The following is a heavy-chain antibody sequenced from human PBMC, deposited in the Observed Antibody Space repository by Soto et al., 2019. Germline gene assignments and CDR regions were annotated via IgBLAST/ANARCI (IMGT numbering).Heavy chain of an antibody. V-gene: IGHV3-23*01. CDR1: GFTFSSYA. J-gene: IGHJ4*02. Sequence: EVQLLESGGGLVQPGGSLRLSCAASGFTFSSYAMSWVRQAPGKGLEWVSAISGSGGSTYYADSVKGRFTISRDNSKNTLYLQMNSLRAEDTAVYYCAKDWSNGLDWLLYYFDYWGQGTLVTVSS. D-gene: IGHD3-3*01. CDR3: AKDWSNGLDWLLYYFDY. CDR2: ISGSGGST.